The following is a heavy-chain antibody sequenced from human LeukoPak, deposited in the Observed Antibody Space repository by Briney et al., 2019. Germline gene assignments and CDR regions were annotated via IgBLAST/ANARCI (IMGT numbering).Heavy chain of an antibody. Sequence: GGSLRLSCTASGFSFSGHWMHWARQLPGKGLVWVSLISTDGSSTRYADSVKGRFTISRDNAKNTLYVQMNSLRAEDTAVYYCARGGSGSSYLVHIWGQGTLVTVSS. D-gene: IGHD1-26*01. CDR2: ISTDGSST. J-gene: IGHJ4*02. CDR3: ARGGSGSSYLVHI. V-gene: IGHV3-74*01. CDR1: GFSFSGHW.